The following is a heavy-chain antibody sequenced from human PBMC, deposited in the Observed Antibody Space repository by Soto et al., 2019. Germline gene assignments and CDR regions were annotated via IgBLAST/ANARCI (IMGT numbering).Heavy chain of an antibody. CDR2: ISNSGSPI. CDR3: ARKVEGR. V-gene: IGHV3-48*03. J-gene: IGHJ3*01. Sequence: EVQLVESGGGLVQPGGSLRLSCVVSGFPFSDYEINWIRQAPGKGLEWVSYISNSGSPIYYADSVKGRFTISRDNTKNSLYLQMSRLRVEDTATYYCARKVEGRWGQGTMVTVSS. CDR1: GFPFSDYE.